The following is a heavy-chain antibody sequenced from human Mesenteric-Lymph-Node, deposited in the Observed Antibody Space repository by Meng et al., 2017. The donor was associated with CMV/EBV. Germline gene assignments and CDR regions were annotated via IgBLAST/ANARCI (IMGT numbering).Heavy chain of an antibody. Sequence: GGSLRLSCAASGFTFSSYAMHWVRQAPGKGLEWVAFISYDGSNKYYADSVKVRFTISRDNSKNTLYLQMNSVRAADPAVYYCARDLWQYQLLTIGDYWGQGTLVTVSS. J-gene: IGHJ4*02. D-gene: IGHD2-2*01. CDR2: ISYDGSNK. CDR3: ARDLWQYQLLTIGDY. CDR1: GFTFSSYA. V-gene: IGHV3-30*04.